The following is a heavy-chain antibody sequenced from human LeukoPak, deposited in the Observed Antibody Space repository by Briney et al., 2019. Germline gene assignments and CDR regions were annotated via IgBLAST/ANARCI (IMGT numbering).Heavy chain of an antibody. CDR2: INPNSGGT. Sequence: ASVKVSCKASGYTFTGYYMHWVRQAPGQGLEWMGWINPNSGGTNYAQKFQGRVTMTRDTSISTAYMELSRLRSDDTAVYYCARERSVVVVAAYNWFDPWGQGTLVTVSS. V-gene: IGHV1-2*02. J-gene: IGHJ5*02. D-gene: IGHD2-15*01. CDR1: GYTFTGYY. CDR3: ARERSVVVVAAYNWFDP.